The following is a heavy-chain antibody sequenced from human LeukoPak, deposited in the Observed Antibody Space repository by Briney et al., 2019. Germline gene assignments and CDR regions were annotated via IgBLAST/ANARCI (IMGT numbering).Heavy chain of an antibody. Sequence: GGSLRLSCAASGFTFSRYSMNWVRQAPGKGLEWVSSISSSSSYIYYADSVKGRFTISRDNAKNSLYLQMNSLRAEDTAVYYCARDSPSDYDSSGLLDYWGQGTLVTVSS. J-gene: IGHJ4*02. CDR2: ISSSSSYI. CDR3: ARDSPSDYDSSGLLDY. D-gene: IGHD3-22*01. V-gene: IGHV3-21*01. CDR1: GFTFSRYS.